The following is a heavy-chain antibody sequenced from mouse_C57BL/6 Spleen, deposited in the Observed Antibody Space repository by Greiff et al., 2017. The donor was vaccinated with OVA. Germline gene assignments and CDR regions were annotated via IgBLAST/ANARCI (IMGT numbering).Heavy chain of an antibody. Sequence: EVQLPQSGPELVKPGASVKISCTASGYTFTDSYMNWVKPSPGKSLAWIGAINPNHGGTSYNQKFQGKATLTVDKSSSTAYMELRSLTSEDSAVYYCATVGKGDWYFDVWGTGTTVTVSS. CDR2: INPNHGGT. CDR1: GYTFTDSY. CDR3: ATVGKGDWYFDV. J-gene: IGHJ1*03. V-gene: IGHV1-26*01. D-gene: IGHD1-1*01.